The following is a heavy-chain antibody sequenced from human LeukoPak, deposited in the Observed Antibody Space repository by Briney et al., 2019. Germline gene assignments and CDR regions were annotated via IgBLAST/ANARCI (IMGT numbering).Heavy chain of an antibody. CDR3: ARDRDYYGSGSFFFDY. V-gene: IGHV1-46*01. D-gene: IGHD3-10*01. J-gene: IGHJ4*02. Sequence: GASVKVSCKASGYTFTSNNMHWVRQAPGQGLEWMGIINPSGGSTSYAQKFQGRVTMTRDTSTNTVYMELSSLRSEDTAVYYCARDRDYYGSGSFFFDYWGQGTLVTVSS. CDR2: INPSGGST. CDR1: GYTFTSNN.